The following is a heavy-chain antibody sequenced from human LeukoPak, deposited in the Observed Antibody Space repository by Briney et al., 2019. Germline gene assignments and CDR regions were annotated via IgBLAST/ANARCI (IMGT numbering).Heavy chain of an antibody. J-gene: IGHJ2*01. V-gene: IGHV4-4*07. D-gene: IGHD6-13*01. CDR3: ARLTSSWYQDWYFDL. CDR1: SGSISSYD. Sequence: SETLSLTCTVSSGSISSYDWSWIRQSAGKGLEWIGRIYTSGSPNYNPPLKSRVTMSVDTSKNQFSLKLSSVTAADTAVYYCARLTSSWYQDWYFDLWGRGTLVTVSS. CDR2: IYTSGSP.